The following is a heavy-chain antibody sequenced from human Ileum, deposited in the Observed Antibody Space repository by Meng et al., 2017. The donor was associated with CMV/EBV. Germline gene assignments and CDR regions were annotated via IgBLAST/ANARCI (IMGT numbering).Heavy chain of an antibody. CDR2: IYYSGST. Sequence: SETLSLTCTVSGGSISSSSYYWGWIRQPPGKGLEWIGSIYYSGSTYYNPSLKSRVTISVDTSKNQFSLKLSSVTAADTAVYYCARDLEGGVPAAIGHWGQGTLVTVSS. J-gene: IGHJ4*02. D-gene: IGHD2-2*02. CDR1: GGSISSSSYY. CDR3: ARDLEGGVPAAIGH. V-gene: IGHV4-39*07.